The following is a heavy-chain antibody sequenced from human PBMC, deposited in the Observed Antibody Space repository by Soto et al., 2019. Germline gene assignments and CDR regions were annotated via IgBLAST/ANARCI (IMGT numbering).Heavy chain of an antibody. CDR3: ARGYYGSGSYYSHYYYYGMDV. D-gene: IGHD3-10*01. CDR2: ISAYNGNT. Sequence: QVQLVQSGAEVKKPGASVKVSCKASGYTFTSYGISWVRQAPGQGLAWMGWISAYNGNTNYAQKLQGRVTMTTDTSTSTAYMELRSLRSDDTAVYYCARGYYGSGSYYSHYYYYGMDVWGQGTTVTVSS. J-gene: IGHJ6*02. V-gene: IGHV1-18*04. CDR1: GYTFTSYG.